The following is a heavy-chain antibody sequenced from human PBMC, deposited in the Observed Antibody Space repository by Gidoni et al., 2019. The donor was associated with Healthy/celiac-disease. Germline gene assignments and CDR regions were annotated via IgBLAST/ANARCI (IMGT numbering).Heavy chain of an antibody. J-gene: IGHJ5*02. CDR1: GGSISSYY. V-gene: IGHV4-59*08. D-gene: IGHD6-13*01. CDR2: IYYSGST. Sequence: QVQLQESCPGLVTPSETLSLPCTVSGGSISSYYWSWIRQPPGKGLEWIGYIYYSGSTNYNPSLKSRVTISVDTSKNQFSLKLSSVTAADTAVYYCARGLAAAGIDPWGQGTLVTVSS. CDR3: ARGLAAAGIDP.